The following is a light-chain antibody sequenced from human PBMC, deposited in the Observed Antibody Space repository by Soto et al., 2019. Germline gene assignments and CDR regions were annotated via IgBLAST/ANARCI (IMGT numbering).Light chain of an antibody. Sequence: DIQMTQSPSLMTASVGDGVSSTCRASQGISSWLAWYQQKPGKAPKLLVYAASSLQSGVPSRFSGSASGTDFTLTISTLQPEDFATYYCQQANSFPLTFGGGTKVEIK. CDR2: AAS. CDR1: QGISSW. V-gene: IGKV1D-12*01. CDR3: QQANSFPLT. J-gene: IGKJ4*01.